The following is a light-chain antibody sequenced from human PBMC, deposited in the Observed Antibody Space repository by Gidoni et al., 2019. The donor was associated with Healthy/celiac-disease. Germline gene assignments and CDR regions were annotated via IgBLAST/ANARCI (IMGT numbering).Light chain of an antibody. CDR3: RQYNNWLGT. J-gene: IGKJ4*01. CDR1: QSVSSN. V-gene: IGKV3-15*01. CDR2: GAF. Sequence: IVLTQSPATLSVSPGERATLSCRARQSVSSNLAWYQQKPGQAPRLLIYGAFTRATGIPARFSGSGSGTEFTLTISSLQSEDFAVYYCRQYNNWLGTFGGGTKVEIK.